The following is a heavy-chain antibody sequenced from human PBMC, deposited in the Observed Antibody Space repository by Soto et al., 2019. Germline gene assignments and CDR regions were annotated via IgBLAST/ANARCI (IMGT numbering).Heavy chain of an antibody. CDR2: IYPGDSDT. J-gene: IGHJ4*02. V-gene: IGHV5-51*01. D-gene: IGHD6-6*01. CDR3: ARRASSSSGYYFDY. Sequence: GGSLRLSCKGSGYSFTSYWIGWVRQMPGKGLEWMGIIYPGDSDTRYSPSFQGQVTISADKSISTAYLQWSSLKASDTAMYYCARRASSSSGYYFDYGGQGTLVTVSS. CDR1: GYSFTSYW.